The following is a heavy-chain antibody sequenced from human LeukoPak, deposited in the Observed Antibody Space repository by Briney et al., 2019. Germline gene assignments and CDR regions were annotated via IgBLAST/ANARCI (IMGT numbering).Heavy chain of an antibody. CDR2: IYSGGST. D-gene: IGHD1-26*01. CDR3: ARDVNPPALSATTY. J-gene: IGHJ4*02. Sequence: PGGSLRLSCAASGFTVSSNYMSWVRQAPGKGLEWVSVIYSGGSTYYADSVKGRFTISRDNSKNTLYPQMNSLRAEDTAVYYCARDVNPPALSATTYWGQGTLVTVSS. CDR1: GFTVSSNY. V-gene: IGHV3-53*01.